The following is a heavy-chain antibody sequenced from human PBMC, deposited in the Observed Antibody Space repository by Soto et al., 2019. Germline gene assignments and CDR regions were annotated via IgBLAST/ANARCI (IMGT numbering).Heavy chain of an antibody. CDR2: INPNSGGT. V-gene: IGHV1-2*04. CDR3: ARGLSYGSGSWGGYYYYYGMDV. CDR1: GYTFTGYY. Sequence: ASGKVSCKASGYTFTGYYRHWVRQAPGRGLEWMGWINPNSGGTNYAQKFQGWVTMTRDTSISTAYMELSRLRSDDTAVYYCARGLSYGSGSWGGYYYYYGMDVWGQGTTVTVSS. J-gene: IGHJ6*02. D-gene: IGHD3-10*01.